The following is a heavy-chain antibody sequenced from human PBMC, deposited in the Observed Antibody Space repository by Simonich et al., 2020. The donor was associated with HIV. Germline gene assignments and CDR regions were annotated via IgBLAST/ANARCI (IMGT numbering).Heavy chain of an antibody. D-gene: IGHD3-10*01. Sequence: QLQLQESGPGLVKPSETLSLTCTVSGGSISSFSYYWGWIRQPPGKGLEWIASIYYIGSTYYNPSLKSRDPISVDTSKNQFSLKRSSVTAADTAVYYCARLGRADPVRGAQYNWFDPWGQGTLVTVSS. CDR1: GGSISSFSYY. V-gene: IGHV4-39*01. J-gene: IGHJ5*02. CDR3: ARLGRADPVRGAQYNWFDP. CDR2: IYYIGST.